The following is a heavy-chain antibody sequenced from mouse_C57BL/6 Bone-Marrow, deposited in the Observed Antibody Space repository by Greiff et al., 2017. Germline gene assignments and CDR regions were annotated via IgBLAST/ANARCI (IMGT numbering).Heavy chain of an antibody. V-gene: IGHV1-18*01. CDR2: INPNNGGT. CDR3: ARRDYYGSSYDY. CDR1: GYTFTDYN. J-gene: IGHJ2*01. D-gene: IGHD1-1*01. Sequence: VQLQQSGPELVKPGASVKIPCKASGYTFTDYNMDWVKQSHGKSLEWIGDINPNNGGTNYNQKFKGKATLTVDKSSSTAYMELRSLTSEDTAVYYCARRDYYGSSYDYWGQGTTLTVSS.